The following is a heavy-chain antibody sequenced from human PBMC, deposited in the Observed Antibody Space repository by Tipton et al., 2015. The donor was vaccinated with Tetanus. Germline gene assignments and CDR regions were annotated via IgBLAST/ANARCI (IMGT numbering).Heavy chain of an antibody. CDR3: AKHGDRDTIGHHFDY. CDR2: IYYSGST. D-gene: IGHD2-21*01. V-gene: IGHV4-39*01. CDR1: GGSISSSSYY. J-gene: IGHJ4*02. Sequence: TLSLTCTVSGGSISSSSYYWGWIRQPPGKGLEWIGSIYYSGSTYYNPSLKSRVTISVDTSKNQFSLKLSSVTAADTALYYCAKHGDRDTIGHHFDYWTQGTLVTVSS.